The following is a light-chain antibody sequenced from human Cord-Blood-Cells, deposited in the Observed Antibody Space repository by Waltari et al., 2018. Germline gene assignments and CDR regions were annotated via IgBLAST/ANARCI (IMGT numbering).Light chain of an antibody. CDR3: QQSYSTPLT. CDR2: AAS. Sequence: DIQITQSPSSLSASVGDRVTITCRASQSISSYLNWYQQKPGKAPKLLIYAASSLQSGVPSRFSGDGSGTYFTLTISSLQPEDFATYYCQQSYSTPLTFGGGTKVEIK. CDR1: QSISSY. V-gene: IGKV1-39*01. J-gene: IGKJ4*01.